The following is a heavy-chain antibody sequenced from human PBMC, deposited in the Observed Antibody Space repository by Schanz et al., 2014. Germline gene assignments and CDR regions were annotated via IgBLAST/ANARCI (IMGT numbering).Heavy chain of an antibody. V-gene: IGHV3-7*03. CDR1: GFTFSNYW. Sequence: EVQLVESGGGLVQPGGSLRLSCAASGFTFSNYWMSWVRQAPGKGLEWVANIRQEGSEKYYVDSVKGRFTISRDNAKNSLYLEMTSLRGEDTAVYYCARENLNWEAFDIWGQGTVVTVSS. CDR3: ARENLNWEAFDI. D-gene: IGHD7-27*01. J-gene: IGHJ3*02. CDR2: IRQEGSEK.